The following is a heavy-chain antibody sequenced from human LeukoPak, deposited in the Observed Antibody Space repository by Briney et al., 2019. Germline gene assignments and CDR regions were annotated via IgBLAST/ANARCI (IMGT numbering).Heavy chain of an antibody. J-gene: IGHJ4*02. CDR3: ARRTYYYDSSGLDY. V-gene: IGHV3-11*01. CDR2: ISSSGSTI. CDR1: GFTFSDYY. D-gene: IGHD3-22*01. Sequence: GGSLRLSCAASGFTFSDYYMSWIRQAPGKGLEWVSYISSSGSTIYYADSVKGRFTISRGNAKNSLYLQMNSLRAEDTAVYYCARRTYYYDSSGLDYWGQGTLVTVSS.